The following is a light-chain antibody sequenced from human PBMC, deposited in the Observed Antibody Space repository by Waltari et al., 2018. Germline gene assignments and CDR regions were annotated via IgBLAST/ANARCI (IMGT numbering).Light chain of an antibody. CDR2: AAS. CDR3: LQENNYPQT. V-gene: IGKV1-6*01. Sequence: AIQMTQSPSSLSASVGDRVTITCRASQGIRNDLNWYQQKQGKAPKLLIYAASILESGVPSRFSGSGSGTDFTLTISSLQPEDFATYYCLQENNYPQTFGQGTKVEIK. CDR1: QGIRND. J-gene: IGKJ1*01.